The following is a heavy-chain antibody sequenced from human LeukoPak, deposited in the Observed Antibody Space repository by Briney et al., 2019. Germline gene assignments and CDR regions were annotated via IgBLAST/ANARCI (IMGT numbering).Heavy chain of an antibody. CDR2: INTDNGNT. J-gene: IGHJ6*02. Sequence: ASVKVSCKASGYTFTSYAMHWVRQAPGQRLEWMGWINTDNGNTKYSQKFQGRVTITRDTSASTAYMELSSLRSKDTAVFYCARAGPAYYGSGSADYYYYGMDVWGQGTTVTVSS. D-gene: IGHD3-10*01. V-gene: IGHV1-3*04. CDR3: ARAGPAYYGSGSADYYYYGMDV. CDR1: GYTFTSYA.